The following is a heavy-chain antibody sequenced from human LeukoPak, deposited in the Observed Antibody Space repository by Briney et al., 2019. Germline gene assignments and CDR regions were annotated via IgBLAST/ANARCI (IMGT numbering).Heavy chain of an antibody. Sequence: PGGSLRLSCAASGFTFSSYSMNWVRQAPGKGLEWVSYISSSSSTIYYADSVKGRFTISRDNAKNSLYLQMNSLRAEDTAVYYCARAYGSGSPDFDYWGQGTLVTVSS. CDR2: ISSSSSTI. J-gene: IGHJ4*02. V-gene: IGHV3-48*01. CDR1: GFTFSSYS. CDR3: ARAYGSGSPDFDY. D-gene: IGHD3-10*01.